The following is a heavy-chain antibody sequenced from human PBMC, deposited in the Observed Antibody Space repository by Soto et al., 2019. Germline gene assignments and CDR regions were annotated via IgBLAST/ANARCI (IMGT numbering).Heavy chain of an antibody. J-gene: IGHJ4*02. D-gene: IGHD4-4*01. CDR2: IIPILGIT. CDR1: GDTFSSYS. Sequence: QVHLVQSGAEVEKPGSSVKVSCKTSGDTFSSYSFTWVRQAPGQGLEWMGRIIPILGITNYAQKFQGRVTITADKSTSTAYMELCSLRSEDTAIYYCATDKDSTYDYWGQGTLVTVSS. CDR3: ATDKDSTYDY. V-gene: IGHV1-69*08.